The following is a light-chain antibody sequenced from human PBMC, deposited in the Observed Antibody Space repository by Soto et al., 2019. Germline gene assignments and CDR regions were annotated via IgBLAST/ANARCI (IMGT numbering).Light chain of an antibody. CDR1: SSDVGGYNY. J-gene: IGLJ2*01. V-gene: IGLV2-8*01. CDR2: EVS. CDR3: AAWDDSLNGVI. Sequence: QSALTQPPSASGSPGQSVTISCTGTSSDVGGYNYVSWYQQHPGKAPKLMIYEVSKRPSGVPDRFSGSKSGTSASLAISGLQSGDEADYYCAAWDDSLNGVIFGGGTQLTVL.